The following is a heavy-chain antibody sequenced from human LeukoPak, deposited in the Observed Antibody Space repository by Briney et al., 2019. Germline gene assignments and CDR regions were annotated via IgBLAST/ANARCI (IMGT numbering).Heavy chain of an antibody. CDR2: ISGSGGST. V-gene: IGHV3-23*01. CDR3: ARGKGIPGYSSSWHPRDAFDI. CDR1: GFTFSSYA. Sequence: PGGSLRLSCAASGFTFSSYAMSWVRQAPGKGLEWVSAISGSGGSTYYADSVKGRFTISRDNSKNTLYLQMNSLRAEDTAVYYCARGKGIPGYSSSWHPRDAFDIWGQGTMVTVSS. J-gene: IGHJ3*02. D-gene: IGHD6-13*01.